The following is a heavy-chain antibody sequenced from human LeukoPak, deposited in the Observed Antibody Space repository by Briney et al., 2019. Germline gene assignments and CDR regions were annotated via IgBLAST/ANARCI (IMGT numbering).Heavy chain of an antibody. CDR3: ATSGYSSSCPDY. V-gene: IGHV4-4*07. CDR1: GSSISSYY. Sequence: SETLSLTCTVAGSSISSYYWSWIRQPAGKGREWIGRIYTSGSTNYNPSLKSRVTMSVDTSKNQFSLKLSSVTAADTAVYYCATSGYSSSCPDYWGQGTLVTVSS. CDR2: IYTSGST. J-gene: IGHJ4*02. D-gene: IGHD6-13*01.